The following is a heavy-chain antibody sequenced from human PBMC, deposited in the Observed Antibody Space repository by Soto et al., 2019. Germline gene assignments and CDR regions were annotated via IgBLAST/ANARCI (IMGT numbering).Heavy chain of an antibody. CDR3: AKDRAQVLAAAGTWYYYYYGMDV. V-gene: IGHV3-30*18. Sequence: QVQLVESGGGVVQPGMSLRLSCAASGFTFSSYGMHWVRQAPGKGLEWVAVISYDGSNKYYADSVKGRFTISRDNSKNTLYLQMNSLRAEDTAVYYCAKDRAQVLAAAGTWYYYYYGMDVWGQGTTVTVSS. CDR2: ISYDGSNK. D-gene: IGHD6-13*01. J-gene: IGHJ6*02. CDR1: GFTFSSYG.